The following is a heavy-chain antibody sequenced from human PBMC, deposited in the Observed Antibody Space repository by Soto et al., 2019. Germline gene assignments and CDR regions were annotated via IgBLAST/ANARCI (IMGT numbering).Heavy chain of an antibody. D-gene: IGHD3-22*01. J-gene: IGHJ4*02. Sequence: SETLSLTCSVSGDTISSGGYYWSWFRQHPGKGLEWIGYIFYDGSTYYNPSLKSRATLSVDTSKNQFSLSLSSVTAADTAVYYCAKDTHDSTGYHSDYWGQGTLVTVS. CDR1: GDTISSGGYY. CDR2: IFYDGST. CDR3: AKDTHDSTGYHSDY. V-gene: IGHV4-31*03.